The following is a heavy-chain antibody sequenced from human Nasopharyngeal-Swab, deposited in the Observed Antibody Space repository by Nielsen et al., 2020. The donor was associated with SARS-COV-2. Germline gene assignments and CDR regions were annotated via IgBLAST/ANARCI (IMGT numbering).Heavy chain of an antibody. J-gene: IGHJ4*02. CDR1: GVIFSASA. CDR2: IGDKDHNYAT. Sequence: GESLKISCAASGVIFSASAIHWVRQASGKGLEWVGRIGDKDHNYATTYGASVQGRFTISRDDSKNTEFLQMDSLKTEDTALYYCTTDFYFDYWGQGTLVTVSS. V-gene: IGHV3-73*01. CDR3: TTDFYFDY.